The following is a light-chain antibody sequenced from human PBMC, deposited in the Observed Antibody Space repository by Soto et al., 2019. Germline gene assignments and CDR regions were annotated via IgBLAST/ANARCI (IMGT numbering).Light chain of an antibody. V-gene: IGKV3-20*01. J-gene: IGKJ5*01. Sequence: IVLTQSPATLSLSPWKRATLSCRASQSVNSRLAWYQHKPGQAPRLLISGASSRATGIPDRFSGSGSATDFTLTISRLEPEDFALYYCQHYGRSPITFGQGTRLEI. CDR1: QSVNSR. CDR3: QHYGRSPIT. CDR2: GAS.